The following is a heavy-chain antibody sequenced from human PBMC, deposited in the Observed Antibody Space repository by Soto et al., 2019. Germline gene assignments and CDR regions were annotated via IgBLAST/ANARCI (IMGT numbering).Heavy chain of an antibody. CDR2: MYYSGST. CDR3: ARQSRSPYDSSGYYWVPAFDY. V-gene: IGHV4-59*08. CDR1: GGSISSYY. D-gene: IGHD3-22*01. Sequence: SETLSLTCTVSGGSISSYYWSWIRQPPGKGLEWIGYMYYSGSTNYNPSLKSRVTISVDTSKNQFSLKLSSVTAADTAVYYCARQSRSPYDSSGYYWVPAFDYWGQGTLVTVSS. J-gene: IGHJ4*02.